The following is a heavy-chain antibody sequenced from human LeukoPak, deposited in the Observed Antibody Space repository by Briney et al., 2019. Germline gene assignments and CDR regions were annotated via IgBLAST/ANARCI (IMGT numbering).Heavy chain of an antibody. V-gene: IGHV4-59*08. CDR1: GGSISSYY. Sequence: SETQSLTCTVSGGSISSYYWSWIRQPPGKGLEWIGYIYYSGSTNYNPSLKSRVTISVDTSKNQFSLKLSSVTAADTAVYYCARHGDIVVVPAAIDYWGQGTLVTVSS. J-gene: IGHJ4*02. CDR2: IYYSGST. D-gene: IGHD2-2*01. CDR3: ARHGDIVVVPAAIDY.